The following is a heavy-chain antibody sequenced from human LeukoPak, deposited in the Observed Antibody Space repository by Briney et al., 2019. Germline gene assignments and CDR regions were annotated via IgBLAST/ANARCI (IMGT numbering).Heavy chain of an antibody. V-gene: IGHV1-2*02. D-gene: IGHD3-10*01. Sequence: ASVKVSCKASGYTFTGYYMHWVRQAPGQGLEWMGWINPNSGGTNYAQKFQGRVTMTRDTSISTAYMELSRRRSDDTAVYYCARGGRAMKGLVVRASGMLGDWGQGTLVTVSS. CDR3: ARGGRAMKGLVVRASGMLGD. CDR2: INPNSGGT. CDR1: GYTFTGYY. J-gene: IGHJ4*02.